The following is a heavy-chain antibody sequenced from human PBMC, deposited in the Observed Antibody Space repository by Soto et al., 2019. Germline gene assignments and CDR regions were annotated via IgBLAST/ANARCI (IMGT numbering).Heavy chain of an antibody. Sequence: VGSLRLSCAASGFTFSSYAMSWVRQAPGKGLEWVSAISGSGGSTYYADSVKGRFTISRDNSKNTLYLQMNSLRAEDTAVYYCAKDGSAITIFGVVIPLPYYGMDVWGQGTTVTVSS. CDR1: GFTFSSYA. J-gene: IGHJ6*02. V-gene: IGHV3-23*01. D-gene: IGHD3-3*01. CDR2: ISGSGGST. CDR3: AKDGSAITIFGVVIPLPYYGMDV.